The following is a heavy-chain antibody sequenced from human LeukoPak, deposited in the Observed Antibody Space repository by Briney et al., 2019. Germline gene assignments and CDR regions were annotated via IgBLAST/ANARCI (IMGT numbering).Heavy chain of an antibody. V-gene: IGHV1-2*02. CDR2: INPNSGGT. CDR3: ARTSYYDSSGLGNY. CDR1: GYSFTGHF. Sequence: ASVKVSCKASGYSFTGHFIHWLRQAPGQGLEYVGWINPNSGGTNYAQKFQGRVTMTRDTSISTAYMELSRLRSDDTAVYYCARTSYYDSSGLGNYWGQGTLVTVSS. J-gene: IGHJ4*02. D-gene: IGHD3-22*01.